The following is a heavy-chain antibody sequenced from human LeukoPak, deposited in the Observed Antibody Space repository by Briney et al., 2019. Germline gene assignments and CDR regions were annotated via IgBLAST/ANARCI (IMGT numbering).Heavy chain of an antibody. D-gene: IGHD6-19*01. CDR3: ATDGQSSGWYGFDY. J-gene: IGHJ4*02. CDR2: ITSPVGHI. Sequence: GGSLRLSCSASGFTFNSYAMNWVRQAPGKGLEWVASITSPVGHIYYADSLKGRITISRDNAKSSLYLQMNRLRAEDTAVYYCATDGQSSGWYGFDYWGQGTLVTVSS. CDR1: GFTFNSYA. V-gene: IGHV3-21*01.